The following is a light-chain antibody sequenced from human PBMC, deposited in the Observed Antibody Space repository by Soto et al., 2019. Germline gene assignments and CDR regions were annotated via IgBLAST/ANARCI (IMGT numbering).Light chain of an antibody. CDR2: DAS. Sequence: DIQMTQSPSSLSASVGDEVTITCRASQSIGRFLAWYQHQPGKAPELLIYDASTLESGVPSRFSGTGSGTEFTFSITSLQPEDLGTYYCQQCYMGWTFGQGTKVDIK. CDR1: QSIGRF. CDR3: QQCYMGWT. V-gene: IGKV1-5*01. J-gene: IGKJ1*01.